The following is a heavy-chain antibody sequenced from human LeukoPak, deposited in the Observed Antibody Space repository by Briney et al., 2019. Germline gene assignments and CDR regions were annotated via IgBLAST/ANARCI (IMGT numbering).Heavy chain of an antibody. V-gene: IGHV3-11*05. CDR3: AREDGYSSSWYSDY. J-gene: IGHJ4*02. CDR1: GFTFSDYY. CDR2: ISGSSSYA. Sequence: PGGSLRLSCAVAGFTFSDYYMSWIRQAPGKGLEWISYISGSSSYAKYAGSVKGRFTISRDNAKNSLYLQMNSLRAEDTAVYYCAREDGYSSSWYSDYWGQGTLVTVSS. D-gene: IGHD6-13*01.